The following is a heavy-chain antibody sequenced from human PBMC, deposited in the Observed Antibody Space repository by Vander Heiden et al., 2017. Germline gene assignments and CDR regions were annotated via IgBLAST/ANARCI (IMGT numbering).Heavy chain of an antibody. CDR2: IIPIFGTA. CDR1: GGTFSSYA. V-gene: IGHV1-69*06. D-gene: IGHD3-22*01. Sequence: QVQLVQSGAEVKKPGSSVKVSCKASGGTFSSYAIGRVRLAPGQGLEWMGGIIPIFGTANYAQKFQGRVTITADKSTSTAYMELSSLRSEDTAVYYCAREEGRYYDSSGYPGGVWFDPWGQGTLVTVSS. CDR3: AREEGRYYDSSGYPGGVWFDP. J-gene: IGHJ5*02.